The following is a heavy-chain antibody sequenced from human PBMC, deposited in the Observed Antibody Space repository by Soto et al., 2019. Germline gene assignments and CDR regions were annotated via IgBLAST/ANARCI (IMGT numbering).Heavy chain of an antibody. J-gene: IGHJ5*02. CDR1: GFTFSSYW. CDR3: ARDREYCSSTSCYPDNWFDP. CDR2: IKQDGSEK. Sequence: EVQLVESGGGLVQPGGSLRLSCAASGFTFSSYWMSWVRQAPGKGLEWVANIKQDGSEKYYVDSVKGRFTISRDNAKNSLYLQMNSLRAEDTAVYYCARDREYCSSTSCYPDNWFDPWGQGTLVTVFS. D-gene: IGHD2-2*01. V-gene: IGHV3-7*03.